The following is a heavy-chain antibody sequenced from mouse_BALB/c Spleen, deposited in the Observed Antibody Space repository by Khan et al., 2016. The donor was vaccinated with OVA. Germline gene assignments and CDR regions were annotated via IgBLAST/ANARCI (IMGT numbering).Heavy chain of an antibody. CDR1: GYTFTNYG. CDR2: INTYTGEP. J-gene: IGHJ4*01. Sequence: QIQLVQSGPELKKPGETVKISCKASGYTFTNYGMNWVKRAPGKGLKWMGWINTYTGEPTYADDFKGRFAFSLETSASTAYLQINNLKNEDTATYFSARRPCFSYVMVYWGQGTSVTVSS. V-gene: IGHV9-3-1*01. CDR3: ARRPCFSYVMVY.